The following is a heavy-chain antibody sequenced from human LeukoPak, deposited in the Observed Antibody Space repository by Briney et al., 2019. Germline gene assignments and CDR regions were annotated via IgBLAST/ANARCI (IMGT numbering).Heavy chain of an antibody. CDR3: ARAPSEDSYGYAFDY. D-gene: IGHD5-18*01. CDR2: IYYSGST. V-gene: IGHV4-39*07. Sequence: PSEALSLTCTVSGGSISSSSYYWGWIREPPGKGLEWSGSIYYSGSTYYNPSLKSRVTISVDTSKNQFSLKLSSVTAADTAVYYCARAPSEDSYGYAFDYWGQGTLVTVSS. J-gene: IGHJ4*02. CDR1: GGSISSSSYY.